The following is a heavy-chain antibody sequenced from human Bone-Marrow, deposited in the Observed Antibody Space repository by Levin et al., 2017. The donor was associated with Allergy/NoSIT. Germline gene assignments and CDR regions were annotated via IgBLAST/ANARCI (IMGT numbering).Heavy chain of an antibody. J-gene: IGHJ4*02. Sequence: GESLKISCAAYGFTFSSYAMSWVRQAPGKGLEWVSSISGSGTITHYAESVKGRFTISRDISKNMLHLQMNSLRAEDTAIYFCAKEGLAVAGYYFDSWGQGTLVTVSS. V-gene: IGHV3-23*01. CDR1: GFTFSSYA. CDR2: ISGSGTIT. D-gene: IGHD6-19*01. CDR3: AKEGLAVAGYYFDS.